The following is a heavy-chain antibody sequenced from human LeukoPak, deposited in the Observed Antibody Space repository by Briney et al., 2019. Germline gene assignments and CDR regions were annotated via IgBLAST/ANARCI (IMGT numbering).Heavy chain of an antibody. CDR1: GYTFTAYY. J-gene: IGHJ3*02. CDR2: INPNSGGT. D-gene: IGHD3-22*01. CDR3: ARAMIVVVMKVRSAFGAFDI. V-gene: IGHV1-2*02. Sequence: ASVQVSCMASGYTFTAYYMHWVRQAPGQGPEWMGWINPNSGGTNYAQKFQGRVTMTRDTSISTAYMELSRLRSDDTAVYYCARAMIVVVMKVRSAFGAFDIWGQGTMVTVSS.